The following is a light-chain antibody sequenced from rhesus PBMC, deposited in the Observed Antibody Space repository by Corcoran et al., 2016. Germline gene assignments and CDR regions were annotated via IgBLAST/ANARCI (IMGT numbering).Light chain of an antibody. Sequence: DIQMTQSPSSLSASVGDRVTITCRASQGISSWLAWYQQKPGKALKLLIYKASSLQCGVPSRFSGSGSGTDFTLTISSLQPEDFATYYCQQYKSAPYSFGQGTKVEIK. J-gene: IGKJ2*01. CDR2: KAS. CDR1: QGISSW. V-gene: IGKV1-21*01. CDR3: QQYKSAPYS.